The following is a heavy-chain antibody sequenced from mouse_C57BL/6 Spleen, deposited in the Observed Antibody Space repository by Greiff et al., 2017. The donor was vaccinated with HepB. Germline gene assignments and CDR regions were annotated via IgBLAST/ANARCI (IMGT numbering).Heavy chain of an antibody. J-gene: IGHJ4*01. Sequence: EVKVEESGGGLVKPGGSLKLSCAASGFTFSDYGMHWVRQAPEKGLEWVAYISSGSSTIYYADTVKGRFTIARDNAKNTLFLQMTSLRSEDTAMYYCARRGNYVDYYAMDYWGQGTSVTVSS. D-gene: IGHD2-1*01. CDR3: ARRGNYVDYYAMDY. V-gene: IGHV5-17*01. CDR1: GFTFSDYG. CDR2: ISSGSSTI.